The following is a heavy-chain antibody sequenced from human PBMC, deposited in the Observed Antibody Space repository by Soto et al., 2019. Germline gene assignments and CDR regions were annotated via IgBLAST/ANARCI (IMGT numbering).Heavy chain of an antibody. Sequence: QITLKESGPTLVKPTQTLTLTCTFSGLSVTTSEVGVGWIRQPPGKALEWLAHIYWDDDKRYSPSLKNRLTTTRDTSKNQVVLTMTKMDPVNTGTYYCATRRVTYGMTVGGQGTTVTVS. CDR2: IYWDDDK. V-gene: IGHV2-5*02. D-gene: IGHD4-4*01. CDR1: GLSVTTSEVG. J-gene: IGHJ6*02. CDR3: ATRRVTYGMTV.